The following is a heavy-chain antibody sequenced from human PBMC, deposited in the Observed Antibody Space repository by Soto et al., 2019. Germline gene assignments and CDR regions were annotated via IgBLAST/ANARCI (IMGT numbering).Heavy chain of an antibody. CDR3: ARDLGYCISTSCQNWFDP. V-gene: IGHV1-8*01. CDR2: MNPNSGNT. J-gene: IGHJ5*02. CDR1: GYTFTSYD. D-gene: IGHD2-2*03. Sequence: QVQLVQSGAEVKKPGASVKVSCKASGYTFTSYDINWVRQATGQGLEWMGWMNPNSGNTGYAQKCQGRVTMTRNTSISTAYMELSSLRSEDTAVYYCARDLGYCISTSCQNWFDPWGQGTLVTVSS.